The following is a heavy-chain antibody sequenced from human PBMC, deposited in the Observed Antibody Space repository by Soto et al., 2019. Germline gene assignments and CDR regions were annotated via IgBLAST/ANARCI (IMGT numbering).Heavy chain of an antibody. Sequence: QVQLQEPGPGLVKPSGTLSLTCAVSGGSISSSNWWSWVRQPPGKGLEWIGEIYHSGSTNYNPSLKSRVTISVDKSKNQFSLKLSSVTAADTAVYYCARTEEQQLAEEYNWFDPWGQGTLVTVSS. V-gene: IGHV4-4*02. CDR2: IYHSGST. D-gene: IGHD6-13*01. CDR1: GGSISSSNW. CDR3: ARTEEQQLAEEYNWFDP. J-gene: IGHJ5*02.